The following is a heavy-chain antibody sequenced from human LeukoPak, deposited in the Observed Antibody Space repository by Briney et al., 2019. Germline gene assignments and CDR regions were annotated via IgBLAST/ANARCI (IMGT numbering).Heavy chain of an antibody. D-gene: IGHD5-18*01. CDR2: INHSGST. CDR1: GGSFSGYY. J-gene: IGHJ4*02. V-gene: IGHV4-34*01. Sequence: SETLSLTCAVYGGSFSGYYWSWIRQPPGKGLEWIGEINHSGSTNYNPSLKSRVTISVDTSKNQSSLKLSSVTAADTAVYYCARGLRFYRGYSYGSGFDYWGQGTLVTVSS. CDR3: ARGLRFYRGYSYGSGFDY.